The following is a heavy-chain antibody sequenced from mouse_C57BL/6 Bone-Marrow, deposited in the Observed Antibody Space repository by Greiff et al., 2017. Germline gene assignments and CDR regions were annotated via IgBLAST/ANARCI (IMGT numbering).Heavy chain of an antibody. J-gene: IGHJ1*03. CDR3: ARCPITTVVATPYWYFDV. Sequence: QVQLQQSGAELARPGASVKLSCKASGYTFTSYGISWVKQRTGQGLEWIGEIYPRSGNTYYNEKFKGKATLTADKSSSTAYMELRRLTSEDSAVYFCARCPITTVVATPYWYFDVWGTGTTVTVSS. V-gene: IGHV1-81*01. D-gene: IGHD1-1*01. CDR1: GYTFTSYG. CDR2: IYPRSGNT.